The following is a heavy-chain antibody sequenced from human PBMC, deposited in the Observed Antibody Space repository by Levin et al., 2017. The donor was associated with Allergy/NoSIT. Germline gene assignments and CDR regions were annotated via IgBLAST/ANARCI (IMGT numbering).Heavy chain of an antibody. V-gene: IGHV3-48*02. CDR1: GFTFSSYR. Sequence: GGSLRLSCAASGFTFSSYRMNWVRQAPGKGLEWVSNISSSSSSIYYADSVKGRFTISRDNAKNSLYLQMNSLRDEDTAVYYCARGGYSGYDPVDAFDVWGQGTMVTVSS. D-gene: IGHD5-12*01. J-gene: IGHJ3*01. CDR3: ARGGYSGYDPVDAFDV. CDR2: ISSSSSSI.